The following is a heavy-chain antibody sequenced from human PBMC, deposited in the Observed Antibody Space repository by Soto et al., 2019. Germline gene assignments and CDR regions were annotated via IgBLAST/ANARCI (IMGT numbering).Heavy chain of an antibody. CDR3: ARAPPGYSSGWYVDY. V-gene: IGHV1-18*04. Sequence: ASVKVSCKASGYTFTSYGISWVRQAPGQGLEWMGWISAYNGNTNYAQKLQGRVTMTTDTSTSTAYMELRSLRSDDKAVYYCARAPPGYSSGWYVDYWGQGTLVTVSA. CDR2: ISAYNGNT. J-gene: IGHJ4*02. D-gene: IGHD6-19*01. CDR1: GYTFTSYG.